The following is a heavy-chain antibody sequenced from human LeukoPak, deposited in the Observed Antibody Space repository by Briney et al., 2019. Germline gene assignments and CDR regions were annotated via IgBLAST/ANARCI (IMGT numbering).Heavy chain of an antibody. CDR3: ASEPVQGFDY. J-gene: IGHJ4*02. V-gene: IGHV4-39*01. CDR1: GGSISSSSYY. Sequence: PSETLSPTCTVSGGSISSSSYYWGWIRQPPGKGLEWIGSIYYSGSTYYNPSLKSRVTISVDTSKNQFSLKLSSVTAADTAVYYCASEPVQGFDYWGQGTLVTVSS. CDR2: IYYSGST.